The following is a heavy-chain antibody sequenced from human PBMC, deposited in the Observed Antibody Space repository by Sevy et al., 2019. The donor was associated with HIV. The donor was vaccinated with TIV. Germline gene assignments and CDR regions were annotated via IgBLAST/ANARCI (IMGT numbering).Heavy chain of an antibody. CDR2: IKQDGSEK. CDR3: ARDIVVVPAAKYYYYYGMDV. V-gene: IGHV3-7*01. Sequence: GGSLRLSCAASGFTFSSYWMSWVRQAPGKGLEWVANIKQDGSEKYYVDSVKGRFTISRDNAKNSLYLQMNSLRAEDTALYYCARDIVVVPAAKYYYYYGMDVWGQGTTVTVSS. J-gene: IGHJ6*02. D-gene: IGHD2-2*01. CDR1: GFTFSSYW.